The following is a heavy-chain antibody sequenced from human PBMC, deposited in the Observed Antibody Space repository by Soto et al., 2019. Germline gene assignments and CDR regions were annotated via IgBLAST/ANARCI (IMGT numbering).Heavy chain of an antibody. CDR3: ARHFEERRVQIRGYSSSWEPAPDYYYMDV. J-gene: IGHJ6*03. CDR1: GGSISSSSYY. D-gene: IGHD6-13*01. Sequence: TSETLSLTCTVSGGSISSSSYYWGWIRQPPGKGLEWIGSIYYSGSTYYNPSLKSRVTISVDTSKNQFSLKLSSVTAADTAVYYCARHFEERRVQIRGYSSSWEPAPDYYYMDVWGKGTTVTVSS. V-gene: IGHV4-39*01. CDR2: IYYSGST.